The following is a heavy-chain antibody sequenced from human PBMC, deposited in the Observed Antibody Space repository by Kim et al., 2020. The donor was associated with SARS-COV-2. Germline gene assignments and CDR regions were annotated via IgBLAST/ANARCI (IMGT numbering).Heavy chain of an antibody. V-gene: IGHV1-3*01. D-gene: IGHD5-12*01. CDR3: ARIVATTPGPFDY. Sequence: SRKFQGRVSITRDTSASTAYMELSSLRSEDTAVYYCARIVATTPGPFDYWGQGTLVTVSS. J-gene: IGHJ4*02.